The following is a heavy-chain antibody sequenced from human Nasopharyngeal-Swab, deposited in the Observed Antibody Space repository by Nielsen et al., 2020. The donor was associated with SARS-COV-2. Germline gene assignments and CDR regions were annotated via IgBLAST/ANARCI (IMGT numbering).Heavy chain of an antibody. Sequence: SVKVSCKASGDTFSHYPISWVRQAPGQGLEWMGRIVPIVDVANYAQKFQGRVTITADRVTTTAYMELSSLRSEDTAVYYCATAKRHRRWMATHAYWGQGTLVTVSS. CDR3: ATAKRHRRWMATHAY. CDR1: GDTFSHYP. J-gene: IGHJ4*02. CDR2: IVPIVDVA. V-gene: IGHV1-69*02. D-gene: IGHD5-24*01.